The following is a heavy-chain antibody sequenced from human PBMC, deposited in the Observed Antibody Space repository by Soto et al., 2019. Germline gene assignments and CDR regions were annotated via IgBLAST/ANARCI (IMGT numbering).Heavy chain of an antibody. D-gene: IGHD6-13*01. V-gene: IGHV1-2*02. J-gene: IGHJ6*02. CDR1: GYTFTGYY. CDR2: INPNSGGT. CDR3: AGSWYYYYYGMDV. Sequence: ASVKVSCKASGYTFTGYYMHWVRQAPGQGLEWMGWINPNSGGTNYAQKFQGRITMTRDTSISTAYMELSRLRSDDTAVYYWAGSWYYYYYGMDVWGQGTTVTSP.